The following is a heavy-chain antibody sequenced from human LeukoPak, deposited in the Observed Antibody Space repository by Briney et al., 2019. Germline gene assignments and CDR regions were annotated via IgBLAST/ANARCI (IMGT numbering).Heavy chain of an antibody. CDR1: GYTFTSYG. CDR2: ISAYNGNT. CDR3: ARERRSTVTSTYYFDY. D-gene: IGHD4-17*01. Sequence: ASVKVTLQASGYTFTSYGISWVRQAPGQGLEWMGWISAYNGNTNYAQKLQGRVTMTTDTSTSTAYIELRSLRSDDTAVYYCARERRSTVTSTYYFDYWGQGTFVTVSS. V-gene: IGHV1-18*01. J-gene: IGHJ4*02.